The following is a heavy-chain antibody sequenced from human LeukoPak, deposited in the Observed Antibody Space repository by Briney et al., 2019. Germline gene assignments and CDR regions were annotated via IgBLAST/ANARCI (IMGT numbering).Heavy chain of an antibody. D-gene: IGHD4-23*01. CDR2: VSGDGVST. Sequence: GGSLRLSCAASGFTFSSYAMHWVRQAPGKGLEWVSLVSGDGVSTYYADSVNGRFTISRDNSKNSLYLQMNSLRTEDTAWYYCAKSLTVVTPPPDYWGQGTLVTVSS. CDR3: AKSLTVVTPPPDY. J-gene: IGHJ4*02. CDR1: GFTFSSYA. V-gene: IGHV3-43*02.